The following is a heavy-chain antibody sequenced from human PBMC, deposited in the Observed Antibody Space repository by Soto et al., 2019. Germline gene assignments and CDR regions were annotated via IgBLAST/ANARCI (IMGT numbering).Heavy chain of an antibody. CDR2: INPDNSNT. J-gene: IGHJ4*02. D-gene: IGHD3-10*01. V-gene: IGHV1-3*01. CDR3: AVVFYYYGSGSDY. Sequence: QVQLVQSGAEVKKPGASVKVPCKASGYNFTDYALHWVRQAPGQGLEWMGWINPDNSNTKYSQKFQGRVTISSDTSANTAYMELRSLTSEDTAVYYCAVVFYYYGSGSDYWGQGTLVIASS. CDR1: GYNFTDYA.